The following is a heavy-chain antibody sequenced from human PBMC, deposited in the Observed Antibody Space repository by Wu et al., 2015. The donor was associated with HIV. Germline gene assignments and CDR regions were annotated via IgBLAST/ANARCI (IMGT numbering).Heavy chain of an antibody. Sequence: QVQLVQSGAEVKKPGSSVKVSCKASGGTFSSYAISWVRQAPGQGLEWMGGIIPIFGTANYAQKFQGRVTITTDESTTTAYMELRSLRSDDTAVYYCARNPPNLLYSNYVHFDYWGQGTLVTVSS. CDR1: GGTFSSYA. J-gene: IGHJ4*02. CDR3: ARNPPNLLYSNYVHFDY. D-gene: IGHD4-11*01. V-gene: IGHV1-69*05. CDR2: IIPIFGTA.